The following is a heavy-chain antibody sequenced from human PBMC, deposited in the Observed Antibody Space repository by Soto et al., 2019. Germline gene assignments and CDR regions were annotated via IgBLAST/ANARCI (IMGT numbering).Heavy chain of an antibody. V-gene: IGHV3-33*01. D-gene: IGHD2-2*01. CDR2: IWYDGSNK. CDR1: GFTFSSYG. CDR3: ARDGRYCSSTSCLSFFGY. Sequence: VGSLRLSCAASGFTFSSYGMHWVRQAPGKGLEWVAVIWYDGSNKYYADSVKGRFTISRDNSKNTLYLQMNSLRAEDTAVYYCARDGRYCSSTSCLSFFGYWGQGTLVTVSS. J-gene: IGHJ4*02.